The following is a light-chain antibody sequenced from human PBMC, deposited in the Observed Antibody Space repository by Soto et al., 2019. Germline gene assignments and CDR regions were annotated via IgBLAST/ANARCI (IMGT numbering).Light chain of an antibody. CDR1: SSNIGAYYD. CDR3: QSYDTSLRDYV. V-gene: IGLV1-40*01. Sequence: QSVLTQPPSVSGAPGQRVTISCTGSSSNIGAYYDVHWYQQVPGTAPKLLIFSNTNRPSGVPDRFSGSKSGTSASLAITGLQAEDDADYSCQSYDTSLRDYVFGTGTKVTVL. J-gene: IGLJ1*01. CDR2: SNT.